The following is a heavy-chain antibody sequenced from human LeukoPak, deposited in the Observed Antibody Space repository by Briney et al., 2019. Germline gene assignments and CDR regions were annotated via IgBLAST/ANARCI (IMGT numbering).Heavy chain of an antibody. Sequence: GGSLRLSCAASGFTFSSYGMHWVRQAPGKGLEWVAFIRYDGSDKYYADSVKGRFTISRDNAKNSLYLQMNSLRAEDTAVYYCARDYDSSSWYASQRFDYWGQGTLVTVSS. CDR3: ARDYDSSSWYASQRFDY. V-gene: IGHV3-30*02. CDR1: GFTFSSYG. J-gene: IGHJ4*02. D-gene: IGHD6-13*01. CDR2: IRYDGSDK.